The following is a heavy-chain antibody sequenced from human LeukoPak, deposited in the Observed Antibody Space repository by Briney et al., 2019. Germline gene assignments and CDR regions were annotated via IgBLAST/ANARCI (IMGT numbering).Heavy chain of an antibody. J-gene: IGHJ4*02. Sequence: PGGSLRLSCAASGFTFDDYAMDWVRQAPGKGLEWVCLITGDGRNTYYADSVEGRFTISRDNSKNSLYLQMNSLRIEDTAFYYCAKPRGSGWFPFDYWGQGTLVTVSS. CDR1: GFTFDDYA. CDR3: AKPRGSGWFPFDY. V-gene: IGHV3-43*02. CDR2: ITGDGRNT. D-gene: IGHD6-19*01.